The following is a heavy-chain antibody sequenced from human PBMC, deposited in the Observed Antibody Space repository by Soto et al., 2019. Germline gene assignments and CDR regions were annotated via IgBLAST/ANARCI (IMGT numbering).Heavy chain of an antibody. J-gene: IGHJ4*03. D-gene: IGHD3-10*01. CDR3: AKRHYYGSGSFALAT. V-gene: IGHV3-23*01. CDR2: VSGDGYAS. CDR1: GFTFSSNA. Sequence: GSLRLSCVGSGFTFSSNAMSWVRQAPGKGLEWVSSVSGDGYASDYADSVKGRFTVSRHNSKNTLYLQMNSLRAEDTAVYYCAKRHYYGSGSFALATWGKGTLVTVSS.